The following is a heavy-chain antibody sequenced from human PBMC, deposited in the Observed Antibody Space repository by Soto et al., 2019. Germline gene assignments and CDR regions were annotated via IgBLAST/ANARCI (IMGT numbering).Heavy chain of an antibody. J-gene: IGHJ5*02. CDR2: VSHSGST. V-gene: IGHV4-39*02. CDR3: ARSIFADDTWFDP. CDR1: NDSVSSVVYY. Sequence: QVQLQESGPGLVKPSDNLSLTCTVSNDSVSSVVYYWAWIRQPPGKGLEWIGTVSHSGSTNYNPSRKSRGIISVDTSKTHFSLKLTSVTAADTALYYCARSIFADDTWFDPWGRGTQVTVAS. D-gene: IGHD3-3*02.